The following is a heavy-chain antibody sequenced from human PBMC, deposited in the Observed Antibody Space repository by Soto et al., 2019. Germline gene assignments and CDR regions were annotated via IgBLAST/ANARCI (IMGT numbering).Heavy chain of an antibody. Sequence: QVQLQESGPGLVKPSQTLSLTCTVSGGSINSGGYCWSWIRQHPGKGLDWIGCISYGGSTSYNPSLKSRVTISGDTSKNQFSLKLTSVTAADTVVYYCSRGILVWGQGALITVSS. D-gene: IGHD5-18*01. J-gene: IGHJ4*02. CDR2: ISYGGST. V-gene: IGHV4-31*03. CDR1: GGSINSGGYC. CDR3: SRGILV.